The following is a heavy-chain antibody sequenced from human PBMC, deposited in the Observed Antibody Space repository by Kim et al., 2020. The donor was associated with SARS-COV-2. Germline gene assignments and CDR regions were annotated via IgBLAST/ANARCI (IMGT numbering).Heavy chain of an antibody. CDR3: ARRGTRNEDGVDV. Sequence: GESLKISCKGSGYTFSTNWIGWVRQMPGKGLEWMGVIFPGASDTRYSPSFQGQVTISAYLSISTAYLQWSSLKASDTAIYKCARRGTRNEDGVDVWGQGTTVTVSS. CDR1: GYTFSTNW. V-gene: IGHV5-51*01. D-gene: IGHD1-7*01. CDR2: IFPGASDT. J-gene: IGHJ6*02.